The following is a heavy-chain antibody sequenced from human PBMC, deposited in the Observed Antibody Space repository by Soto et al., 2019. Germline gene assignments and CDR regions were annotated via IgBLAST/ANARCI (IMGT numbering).Heavy chain of an antibody. CDR3: ATGPPGSQNFDY. Sequence: KVSCKASGYTFTSYGISWVRQAPGQGLEWMGWINAYNGKTIYAQKFQGRVTMTADTSTDTAYMELSSLRSEDTAVYYCATGPPGSQNFDYWGQGTLVTVSS. CDR1: GYTFTSYG. CDR2: INAYNGKT. D-gene: IGHD2-15*01. J-gene: IGHJ4*02. V-gene: IGHV1-18*01.